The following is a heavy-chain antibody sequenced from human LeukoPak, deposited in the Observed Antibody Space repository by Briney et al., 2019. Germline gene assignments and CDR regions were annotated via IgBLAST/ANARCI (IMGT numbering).Heavy chain of an antibody. D-gene: IGHD3-9*01. V-gene: IGHV3-21*01. CDR1: GFTFSSYE. CDR2: ISSSSSYI. J-gene: IGHJ5*02. Sequence: GGSLRLSCAASGFTFSSYEMNWVRQAPGKGLEWVSSISSSSSYIYYADSVKGRFTISRDNAKNSLYLQMNSLRAEDTAAYYCARARYPNWFDPWGQGTLVTVSS. CDR3: ARARYPNWFDP.